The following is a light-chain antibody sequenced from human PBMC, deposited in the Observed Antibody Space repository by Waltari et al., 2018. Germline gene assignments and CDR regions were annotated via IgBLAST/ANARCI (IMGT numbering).Light chain of an antibody. Sequence: SVLTQPPSASGTPGQRVSITCSGSNSNIGTNTVNWYQQHPETAPILLIYSNNNRPSGVPDRFSGSKSGTSASLAISGLQSEDEAEYYCAAWDDSLNGPVFGAGTKLTVL. V-gene: IGLV1-44*01. CDR1: NSNIGTNT. CDR3: AAWDDSLNGPV. CDR2: SNN. J-gene: IGLJ3*02.